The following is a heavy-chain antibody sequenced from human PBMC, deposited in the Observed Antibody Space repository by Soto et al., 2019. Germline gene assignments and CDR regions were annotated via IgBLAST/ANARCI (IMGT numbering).Heavy chain of an antibody. V-gene: IGHV4-59*01. CDR1: GGSISSYY. Sequence: SETLSLTCTVSGGSISSYYWSWIRQPPGKGLEWIGYIYYSGSTNYNPSLKSRVTISVDTSKNQFSLKLSSVTAADTAVYYCATRIAKVKYYYYYYMDVWGKGTTVTVSS. CDR3: ATRIAKVKYYYYYYMDV. J-gene: IGHJ6*03. CDR2: IYYSGST. D-gene: IGHD6-13*01.